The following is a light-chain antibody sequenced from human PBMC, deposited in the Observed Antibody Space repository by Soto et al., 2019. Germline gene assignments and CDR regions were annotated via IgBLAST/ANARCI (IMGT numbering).Light chain of an antibody. CDR2: GVT. Sequence: ESVFARAPGTLSLSPRQRATLSWRARQSVSGSFLAWYQQKPGQAPKFLIYGVTSRATGIPDRSSGSRSGTDFTLTISRPEPEDFAVYHCQQYGSSPLITFGQGTRLEIK. J-gene: IGKJ5*01. CDR1: QSVSGSF. V-gene: IGKV3-20*01. CDR3: QQYGSSPLIT.